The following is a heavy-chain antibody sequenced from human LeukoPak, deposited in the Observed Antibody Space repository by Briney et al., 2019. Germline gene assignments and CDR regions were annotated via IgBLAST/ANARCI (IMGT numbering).Heavy chain of an antibody. D-gene: IGHD2-15*01. Sequence: GGSLRLSCAASGFTFSSYAMHWVRQAPGKGLEWVAVISYDGSNKYYADSVKGRFTISRDNSKNTLYLQMNSLRAEDTAVYYCAGGYCSGSSCSLSGPWGQGTLVTVSS. V-gene: IGHV3-30-3*01. J-gene: IGHJ5*02. CDR2: ISYDGSNK. CDR3: AGGYCSGSSCSLSGP. CDR1: GFTFSSYA.